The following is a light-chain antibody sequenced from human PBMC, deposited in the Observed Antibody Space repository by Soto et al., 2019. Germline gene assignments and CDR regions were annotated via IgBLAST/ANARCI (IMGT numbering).Light chain of an antibody. CDR2: GAS. V-gene: IGKV3-20*01. CDR1: QSVTNNF. CDR3: QQYGTPLFT. Sequence: IVLTQSPGTLSLSPGERATLSCGASQSVTNNFLAWYQQKPGQAPRLLIYGASSRATGVPDRFSVSGSGTDFTLTISRLEPGDFAVYYCQQYGTPLFTFGPGTKVDIK. J-gene: IGKJ3*01.